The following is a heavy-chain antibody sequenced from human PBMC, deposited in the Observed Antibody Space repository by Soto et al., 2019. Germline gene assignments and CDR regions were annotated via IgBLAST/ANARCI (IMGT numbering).Heavy chain of an antibody. Sequence: GASVKVSCKASGYSFTGYYIHWVRQAPRQGLEWLGWINPNSGGTNYAQKFQGWVTMTRDTSINTACMELSRLRSDDSAVYYCARSAAGPGYGMDVWGQGTTVTVSS. CDR1: GYSFTGYY. V-gene: IGHV1-2*04. J-gene: IGHJ6*02. CDR2: INPNSGGT. D-gene: IGHD6-13*01. CDR3: ARSAAGPGYGMDV.